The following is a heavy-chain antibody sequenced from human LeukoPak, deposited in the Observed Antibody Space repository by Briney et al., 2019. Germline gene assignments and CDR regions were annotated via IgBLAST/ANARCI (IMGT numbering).Heavy chain of an antibody. D-gene: IGHD5-18*01. V-gene: IGHV3-7*01. J-gene: IGHJ4*02. CDR3: VRDSLVGYGHRYFDC. CDR1: GFTFGSYA. Sequence: GGSLRLSCAASGFTFGSYAMSWVRQAPGKGLEWVANIKQDGSEKKYVDSVKGRLTISRDNAKNSLYLQMNSLRVEDTAVYYCVRDSLVGYGHRYFDCWGQGTLVTVSS. CDR2: IKQDGSEK.